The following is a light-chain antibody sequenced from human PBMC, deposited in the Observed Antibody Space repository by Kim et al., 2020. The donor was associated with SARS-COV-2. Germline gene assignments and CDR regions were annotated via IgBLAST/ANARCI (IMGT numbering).Light chain of an antibody. V-gene: IGKV3-20*01. Sequence: EIVLTQSPGTLSLSPGERATLSCRASQSVSSIYLAWYQQKPGQARRLLIYSASSSATGIPGRFSGSGSGTDFTLTIGRLEPEDSAVYYCQQYGSTPITFGQGTRLEIK. CDR1: QSVSSIY. CDR2: SAS. J-gene: IGKJ5*01. CDR3: QQYGSTPIT.